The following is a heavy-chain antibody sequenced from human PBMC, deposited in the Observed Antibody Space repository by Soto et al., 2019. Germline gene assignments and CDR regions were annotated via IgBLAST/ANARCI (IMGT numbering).Heavy chain of an antibody. CDR2: ISAYNGNT. D-gene: IGHD2-2*01. CDR3: ARDYLGYCSSTSCPGYYMDV. Sequence: GASVKVSCKASGYTFTSYGISWVRQAPGQGLEWMGWISAYNGNTNYAQKLQGRVTMTTDTSTSTAYMELRSLRSDDTAVYYCARDYLGYCSSTSCPGYYMDVWDKGTTVTSP. V-gene: IGHV1-18*01. CDR1: GYTFTSYG. J-gene: IGHJ6*03.